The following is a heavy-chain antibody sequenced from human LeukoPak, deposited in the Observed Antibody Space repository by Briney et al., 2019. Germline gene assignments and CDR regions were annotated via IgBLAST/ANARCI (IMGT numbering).Heavy chain of an antibody. V-gene: IGHV3-21*01. D-gene: IGHD4-17*01. Sequence: PGGSLRLSCAASGFTFSSYSMNWVRQAPGKGLEWVSSISSSSSYIYYADSVKGRFTISRDNAKNSLYLQMNSLRAEDTAVYYCARDQRPSGEFVYWGQGTLVTVSS. CDR1: GFTFSSYS. CDR3: ARDQRPSGEFVY. CDR2: ISSSSSYI. J-gene: IGHJ4*02.